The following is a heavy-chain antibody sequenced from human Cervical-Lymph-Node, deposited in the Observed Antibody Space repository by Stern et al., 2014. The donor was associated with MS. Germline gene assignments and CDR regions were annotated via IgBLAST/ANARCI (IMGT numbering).Heavy chain of an antibody. CDR2: IDWDDDK. J-gene: IGHJ4*02. D-gene: IGHD5-24*01. CDR1: GFSLSTSGMC. Sequence: QVTLKESGPALVKPTQTLTLTCTFSGFSLSTSGMCVSWIRQPPGKALEWLALIDWDDDKYYSTSLKSRLTISKDTSKKQVVLTMPNMDPVDTATYYCARTSTIMGDFDYWGQGTLVTVSS. V-gene: IGHV2-70*01. CDR3: ARTSTIMGDFDY.